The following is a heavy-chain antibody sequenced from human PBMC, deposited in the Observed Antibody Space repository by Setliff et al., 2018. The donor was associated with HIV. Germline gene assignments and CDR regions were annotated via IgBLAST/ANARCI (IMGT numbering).Heavy chain of an antibody. CDR1: GGSISSSSYY. Sequence: PSETLSLTCTVSGGSISSSSYYWGWIRQPPGKGLEWIGSFYYSGSTYYNPSLKSRVTISVDTSKNQFSLKLSSVTAADTAVYYCASLSTPARHFDLWGRGTLVTVS. CDR3: ASLSTPARHFDL. J-gene: IGHJ2*01. V-gene: IGHV4-39*01. D-gene: IGHD6-25*01. CDR2: FYYSGST.